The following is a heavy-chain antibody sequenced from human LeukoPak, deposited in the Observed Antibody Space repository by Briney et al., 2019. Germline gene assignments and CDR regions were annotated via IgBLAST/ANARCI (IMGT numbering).Heavy chain of an antibody. J-gene: IGHJ4*02. CDR3: AKDAVGWFGEKEPPYYFDY. CDR1: GLTFSSYG. D-gene: IGHD3-10*01. Sequence: GGSLRLSCAASGLTFSSYGMHWVRQAPGKGLEWVAFIRYDGSNKYYADSVKGRFTISRDNSKNTLYLQMNSLRAEDTAVYYCAKDAVGWFGEKEPPYYFDYWGQGTLVTVSS. V-gene: IGHV3-30*02. CDR2: IRYDGSNK.